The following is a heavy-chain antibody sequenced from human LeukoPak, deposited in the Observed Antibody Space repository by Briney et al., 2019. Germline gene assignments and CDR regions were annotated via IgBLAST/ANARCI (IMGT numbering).Heavy chain of an antibody. CDR1: GFTFDDYA. CDR2: ISWNSGSI. V-gene: IGHV3-9*01. D-gene: IGHD6-13*01. Sequence: GGSLRLSCAASGFTFDDYAMHWVRQAPGKGLEWVSGISWNSGSIGYADSVKGRFTISRDNAKNSLYLQMNSLRAEDTAVYYCARYSRGSSSPYYFDYWGQGTLVTVSS. CDR3: ARYSRGSSSPYYFDY. J-gene: IGHJ4*02.